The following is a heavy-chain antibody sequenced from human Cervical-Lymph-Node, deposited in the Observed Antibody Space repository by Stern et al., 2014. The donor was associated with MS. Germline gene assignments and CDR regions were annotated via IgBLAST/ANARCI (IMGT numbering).Heavy chain of an antibody. J-gene: IGHJ4*02. CDR1: GFTFSSYG. CDR2: LSFDGSNK. CDR3: AKVPNSSGYYRHFDY. Sequence: VQLVQSGGGVVQPGRSLRLSCAASGFTFSSYGMHWVRQAPGKGLEWVAVLSFDGSNKYYADSVKGRFTISRDNSKNTLYLQMNSLRADDTAVYYCAKVPNSSGYYRHFDYWGQGTLVTVSS. V-gene: IGHV3-30*18. D-gene: IGHD3-22*01.